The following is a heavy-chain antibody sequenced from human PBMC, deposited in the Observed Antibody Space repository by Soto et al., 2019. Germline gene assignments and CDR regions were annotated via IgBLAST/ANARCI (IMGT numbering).Heavy chain of an antibody. CDR3: ARSPPPTVTMYSRYFDL. V-gene: IGHV1-69*14. Sequence: QVQLVQSGAVVKKPGSSVKVSCKTSGGTFSSSAINWVRQAPGQGIEWMGGIIPIFGTADYAQKFQGRITITADKSTNTAHMELRSLKSDDTAVYYCARSPPPTVTMYSRYFDLWGRGTLVTVSS. J-gene: IGHJ2*01. CDR1: GGTFSSSA. CDR2: IIPIFGTA. D-gene: IGHD4-4*01.